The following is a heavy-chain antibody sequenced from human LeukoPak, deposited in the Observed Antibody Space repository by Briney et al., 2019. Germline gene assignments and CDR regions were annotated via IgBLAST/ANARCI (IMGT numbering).Heavy chain of an antibody. CDR1: GGSINSGGYY. CDR2: ISYSGST. CDR3: TVGPHHYFDS. J-gene: IGHJ4*02. D-gene: IGHD4-11*01. Sequence: SQTLSLTCTVSGGSINSGGYYWSWIRQHPGKGLEWTGYISYSGSTYYNPSLKSRVTISLDTPKNQFSLRLSSVSAADTAVYFCTVGPHHYFDSWGQGTLVTVSS. V-gene: IGHV4-31*03.